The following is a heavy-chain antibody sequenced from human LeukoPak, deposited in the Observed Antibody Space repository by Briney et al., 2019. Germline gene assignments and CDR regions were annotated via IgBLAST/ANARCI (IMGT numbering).Heavy chain of an antibody. CDR3: ASSSNWGYYYYMDV. CDR1: GFIFSDYS. V-gene: IGHV3-7*01. CDR2: IKQDGSEK. J-gene: IGHJ6*03. D-gene: IGHD7-27*01. Sequence: GGSLRLSCAASGFIFSDYSMNWVRQAPGKGLEWVANIKQDGSEKYYVDSVKGRFTISRDNAKNSLYLQMNSLRAEDTAVYYCASSSNWGYYYYMDVWGKGTTVTVSS.